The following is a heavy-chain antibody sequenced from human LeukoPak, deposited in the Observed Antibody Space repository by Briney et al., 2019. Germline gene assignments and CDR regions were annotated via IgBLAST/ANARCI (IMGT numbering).Heavy chain of an antibody. V-gene: IGHV3-33*06. Sequence: GGSLRLSCAASGFTFSSYGMHWVRQAPGKGLEWVAVIWYDGSNKYYADSVKGRFTISRDNSKNTLYLQMNSLRAEDTAVYYCAKDEGGLLGDYWGQGTLVTVSS. CDR3: AKDEGGLLGDY. CDR1: GFTFSSYG. CDR2: IWYDGSNK. D-gene: IGHD7-27*01. J-gene: IGHJ4*02.